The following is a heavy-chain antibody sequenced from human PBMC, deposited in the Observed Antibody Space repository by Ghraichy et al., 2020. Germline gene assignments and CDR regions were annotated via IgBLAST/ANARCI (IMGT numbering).Heavy chain of an antibody. CDR3: ARDQSSYYYGSGSPPDY. V-gene: IGHV3-21*01. Sequence: ETLSLTCAASGFTFSSYSMNWVRQAPGKGLEWVSSISSSSSYIYYADSVKGRFTISRDNAKNSLYLQMNSLRAEDTAVYYCARDQSSYYYGSGSPPDYWGQGTLVTVSS. D-gene: IGHD3-10*01. CDR1: GFTFSSYS. J-gene: IGHJ4*02. CDR2: ISSSSSYI.